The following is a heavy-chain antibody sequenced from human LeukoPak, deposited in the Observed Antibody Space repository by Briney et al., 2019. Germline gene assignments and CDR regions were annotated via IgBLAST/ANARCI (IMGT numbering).Heavy chain of an antibody. J-gene: IGHJ4*02. Sequence: ETLSLTCAVYGGSFSGYYWSWIRQPPGKGLEWVSVIYSGGSTYYADSVKGRFTISRDNSKNTLYLQMNSLRAEDTAVYYCARVRYGDYFDYWGQGTLVTVSS. CDR2: IYSGGST. V-gene: IGHV3-53*01. CDR3: ARVRYGDYFDY. D-gene: IGHD4-17*01. CDR1: GGSFSGYY.